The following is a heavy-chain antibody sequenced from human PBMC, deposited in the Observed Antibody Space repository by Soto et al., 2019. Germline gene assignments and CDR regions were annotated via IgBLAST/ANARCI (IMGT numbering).Heavy chain of an antibody. D-gene: IGHD6-19*01. Sequence: VQLEESGGGLIQPGGSLRLSCAASGFSFGGKNYLTWVRQPPGKGLEWVSGLYRTDGTYYADSVKGRFSVSRDNSKNTFYLQLHSLRPEDTALYFCATWLQREHAFEVWGRGTMVTVSS. V-gene: IGHV3-53*01. CDR2: LYRTDGT. CDR3: ATWLQREHAFEV. J-gene: IGHJ3*01. CDR1: GFSFGGKNY.